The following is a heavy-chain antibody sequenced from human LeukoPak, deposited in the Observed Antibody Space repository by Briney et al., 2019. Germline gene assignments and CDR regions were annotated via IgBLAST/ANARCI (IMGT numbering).Heavy chain of an antibody. V-gene: IGHV4-39*07. CDR2: IYYSGST. J-gene: IGHJ6*03. Sequence: SETLSLTCTVSGGSISSSSYYWGWIRQPPGKGLEWIGSIYYSGSTYYNPSLKSRVTISVDTSKNQFSLKLSSVTAADTAVYYCARVRGNYDSSGYYYYYYYMDVWGKGTTVTVSS. D-gene: IGHD3-22*01. CDR3: ARVRGNYDSSGYYYYYYYMDV. CDR1: GGSISSSSYY.